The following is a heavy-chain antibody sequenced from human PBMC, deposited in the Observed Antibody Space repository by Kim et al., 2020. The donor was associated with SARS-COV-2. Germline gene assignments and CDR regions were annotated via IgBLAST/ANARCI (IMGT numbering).Heavy chain of an antibody. J-gene: IGHJ4*02. V-gene: IGHV1-69*13. D-gene: IGHD3-22*01. CDR1: GGTFSSYA. Sequence: SVKVSCKASGGTFSSYAISWVRQAPGQGLEWMGGIIPIFGTANYAQKFQGRVTITADESTSTAYMELSSLRSEDTAVYYCARDLRTDYYDSSGYYGFDYWGQGTLVTVSS. CDR3: ARDLRTDYYDSSGYYGFDY. CDR2: IIPIFGTA.